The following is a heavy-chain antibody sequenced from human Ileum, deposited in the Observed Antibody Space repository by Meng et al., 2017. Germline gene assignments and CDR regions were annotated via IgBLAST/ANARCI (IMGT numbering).Heavy chain of an antibody. CDR3: ARGGTAYFDY. D-gene: IGHD1-1*01. Sequence: QLQLQESGPGLVKPSQTLSLTCTVSGGSISSGGYYWSWIRQHPGKGLEWIGYIYDSGSTYYNPSLKSRIAISGDTSKNQFSLNLSSVTAADTAVYYCARGGTAYFDYWGQGTRVTGAS. J-gene: IGHJ4*02. CDR2: IYDSGST. CDR1: GGSISSGGYY. V-gene: IGHV4-31*03.